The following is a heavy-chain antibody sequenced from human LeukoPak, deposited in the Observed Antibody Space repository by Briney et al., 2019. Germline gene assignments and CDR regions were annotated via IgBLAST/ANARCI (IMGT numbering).Heavy chain of an antibody. Sequence: GRSLRLSCTASGFTFGDYAMSWVRQAPGKGLEWVGFIRSKAYGGTTEYAASVKGRFTISRDDSKSIAYLQMNSLKTEDTAVYYCTREASGSYELYFDYWGQGTLVTVSS. CDR2: IRSKAYGGTT. CDR3: TREASGSYELYFDY. CDR1: GFTFGDYA. V-gene: IGHV3-49*04. J-gene: IGHJ4*02. D-gene: IGHD1-26*01.